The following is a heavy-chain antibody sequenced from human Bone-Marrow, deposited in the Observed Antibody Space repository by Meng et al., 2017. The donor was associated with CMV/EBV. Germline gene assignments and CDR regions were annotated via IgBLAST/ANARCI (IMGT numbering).Heavy chain of an antibody. CDR3: ANRRGYGHYFDY. V-gene: IGHV3-23*01. D-gene: IGHD5-18*01. CDR2: ISGSGGST. J-gene: IGHJ4*02. CDR1: GFTFSSYA. Sequence: LSLTCAASGFTFSSYAMSWVRQAPGKGLEWVSAISGSGGSTYYADSVKGRFTISRDNSKNTLYLQMNSLRAEDTAVYYCANRRGYGHYFDYWGQGTLVTVSS.